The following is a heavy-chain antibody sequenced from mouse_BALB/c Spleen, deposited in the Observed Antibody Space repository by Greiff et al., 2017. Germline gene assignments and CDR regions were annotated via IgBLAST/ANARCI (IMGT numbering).Heavy chain of an antibody. CDR1: GFTFSSYA. CDR2: ISSGGST. J-gene: IGHJ3*01. V-gene: IGHV5-6-5*01. CDR3: ARVADAWFAY. Sequence: EVNVVESGGGLVKPGGSLKLSCAASGFTFSSYAMSWVRQTPEKRLEWVASISSGGSTYYPDSVKGRFTISRDNARNILYLQMSSLRSEDTAMYYCARVADAWFAYWGQGTLVTVSA.